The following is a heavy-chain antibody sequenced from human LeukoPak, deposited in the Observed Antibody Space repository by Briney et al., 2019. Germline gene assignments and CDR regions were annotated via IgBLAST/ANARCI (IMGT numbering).Heavy chain of an antibody. Sequence: ASVKVSCKASGGTFSSYAISWVRQAPGQGLEWMGGIIPIFGTANYAQKFQGRVTITADKSTSTAYMELSSLRSEDTAVYYCAMQLPNWNDDYYFDYWGQGTLVTVSS. D-gene: IGHD1-1*01. CDR2: IIPIFGTA. CDR3: AMQLPNWNDDYYFDY. CDR1: GGTFSSYA. V-gene: IGHV1-69*06. J-gene: IGHJ4*02.